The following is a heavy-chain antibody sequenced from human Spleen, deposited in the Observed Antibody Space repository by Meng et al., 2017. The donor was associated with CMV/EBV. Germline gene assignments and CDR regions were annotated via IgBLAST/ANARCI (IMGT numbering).Heavy chain of an antibody. V-gene: IGHV3-53*01. Sequence: GESLKISCAASGFTVSSNYMSWVRQAPGKGLEWVSVIYSGGSTYYADSVKGRFTISRDNSKNTLYLQMNSLRAEDTAVYYCAKPPSAYSSSSLFDYWGQGTLVTVSS. CDR2: IYSGGST. CDR3: AKPPSAYSSSSLFDY. D-gene: IGHD6-6*01. CDR1: GFTVSSNY. J-gene: IGHJ4*02.